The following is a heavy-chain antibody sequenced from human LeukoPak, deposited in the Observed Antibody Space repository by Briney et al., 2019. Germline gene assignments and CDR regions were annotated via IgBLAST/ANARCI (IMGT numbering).Heavy chain of an antibody. CDR3: AKDVSYGDYLTSFDY. J-gene: IGHJ4*02. CDR2: ITSSGGST. V-gene: IGHV3-23*01. CDR1: GFTFGSYV. Sequence: PGGSLRLSCAASGFTFGSYVMSWVRQAPGKGLEWVSAITSSGGSTYYADSVKGRFTISRDNSKNTLSLQMNSLRAEDTAVYYCAKDVSYGDYLTSFDYCGQGTLVTVSS. D-gene: IGHD4-17*01.